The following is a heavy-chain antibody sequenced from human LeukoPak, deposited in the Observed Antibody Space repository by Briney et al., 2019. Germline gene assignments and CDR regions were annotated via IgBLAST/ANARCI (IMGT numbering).Heavy chain of an antibody. D-gene: IGHD6-13*01. CDR2: IDWDDDK. Sequence: SGPALVKPTQTLTLTCTFSGFSLSTSGMCVSWIRQPPGKALEWLARIDWDDDKYYSTSLKTRLSISKDTSKNQVVLTMTNMDPVDTATYYCARAWSSSDIDAFDIWGQGTMVTVSS. J-gene: IGHJ3*02. V-gene: IGHV2-70*11. CDR1: GFSLSTSGMC. CDR3: ARAWSSSDIDAFDI.